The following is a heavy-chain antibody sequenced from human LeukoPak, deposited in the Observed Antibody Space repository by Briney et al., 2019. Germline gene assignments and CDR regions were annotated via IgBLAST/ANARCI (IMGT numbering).Heavy chain of an antibody. CDR1: GGSISSSSHY. CDR3: ARRTLLYSSSWYYFDY. CDR2: IYYSGST. D-gene: IGHD6-13*01. V-gene: IGHV4-39*01. J-gene: IGHJ4*02. Sequence: SETLSLTCTVSGGSISSSSHYWGWIRQPPGKGLEWIGSIYYSGSTYYNPSLKSRVTISVDTSKNQFSLKLSSVTAADTAVYYCARRTLLYSSSWYYFDYWGQGTLVTVSS.